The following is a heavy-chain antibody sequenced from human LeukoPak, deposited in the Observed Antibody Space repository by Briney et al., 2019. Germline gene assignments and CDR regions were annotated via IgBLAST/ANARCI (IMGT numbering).Heavy chain of an antibody. J-gene: IGHJ4*02. Sequence: GGSLRLSCTASGFTCGEYAMSWFRQAPGKGLEWVGFIRSKAYGGTTEYAASVKGRFTISRDDSKSIAYLQMNSLKTEDTAVYYCTTVRGSRIDYWGQGTLVTVSS. CDR3: TTVRGSRIDY. CDR2: IRSKAYGGTT. V-gene: IGHV3-49*03. CDR1: GFTCGEYA. D-gene: IGHD2-2*01.